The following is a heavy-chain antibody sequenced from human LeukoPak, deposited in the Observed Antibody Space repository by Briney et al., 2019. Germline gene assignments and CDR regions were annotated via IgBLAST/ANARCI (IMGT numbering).Heavy chain of an antibody. V-gene: IGHV4-39*07. Sequence: SETLSLTGTVSGGSISSSSYYWGWIRQPPGKGLEWIGSIYYSGSTYYNPSLKSRVTISVDTSKNQFSLKLSSVTAADTAVYYCASEIAGTIRLFDPWGQGTLVTVSS. CDR1: GGSISSSSYY. CDR2: IYYSGST. CDR3: ASEIAGTIRLFDP. J-gene: IGHJ5*02. D-gene: IGHD6-13*01.